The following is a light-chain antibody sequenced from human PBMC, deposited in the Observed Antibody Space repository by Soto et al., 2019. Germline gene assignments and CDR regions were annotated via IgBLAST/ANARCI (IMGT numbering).Light chain of an antibody. J-gene: IGLJ1*01. V-gene: IGLV2-14*01. CDR1: SSDVGGYDY. Sequence: QSALTQPASVSGSPGQSIAISCTGTSSDVGGYDYVSWYQQHPDKAPKLIVYVVTHRPSGVSSRFSGSKSGNTASLTISGLQAEDEADYYCSSLRSGSTRVFGTGTKLTVL. CDR2: VVT. CDR3: SSLRSGSTRV.